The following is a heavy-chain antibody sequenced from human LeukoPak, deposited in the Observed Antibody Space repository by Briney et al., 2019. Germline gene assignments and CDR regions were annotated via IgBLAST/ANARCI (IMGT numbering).Heavy chain of an antibody. D-gene: IGHD3-22*01. CDR3: TTDPPDYYDSSGYYLQASFDY. CDR1: GFTFSNAW. CDR2: IKSKTDGGTT. J-gene: IGHJ4*02. Sequence: PGGSLRLSCAASGFTFSNAWMSWVRQAPGKGLEWVGRIKSKTDGGTTDYAAPVKGRFTISRDDSKNTLYLQMNSLKTEDTAVYYCTTDPPDYYDSSGYYLQASFDYWGQGTLVTVSS. V-gene: IGHV3-15*01.